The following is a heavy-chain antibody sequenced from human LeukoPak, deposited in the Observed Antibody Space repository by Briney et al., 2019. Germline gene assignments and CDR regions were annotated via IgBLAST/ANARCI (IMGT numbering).Heavy chain of an antibody. D-gene: IGHD3-9*01. V-gene: IGHV3-11*04. CDR3: ARGGTRHYDILTGYYLITHYFDY. Sequence: GGSLRLSCAASGFTFSDYYMSWIRQAPGKGLEWVSYISSSGSTIYYADSVKGRFTISRDNAKNSLCLQMNSLRAEDTAVYYCARGGTRHYDILTGYYLITHYFDYWGQGTLVTVSS. J-gene: IGHJ4*02. CDR1: GFTFSDYY. CDR2: ISSSGSTI.